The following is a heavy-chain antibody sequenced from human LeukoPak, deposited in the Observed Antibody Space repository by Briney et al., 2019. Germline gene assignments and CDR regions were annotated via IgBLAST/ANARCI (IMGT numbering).Heavy chain of an antibody. D-gene: IGHD5-18*01. CDR3: ARGFLRYSYDH. CDR2: INEDGSDK. J-gene: IGHJ4*02. CDR1: GFTFSDYW. V-gene: IGHV3-7*01. Sequence: GGSLRLSCAVSGFTFSDYWMTWVRQAPGKGLEWVANINEDGSDKKYVDSVKGRFTISRDNAENSLYLQMNSLRAEDTAVYYCARGFLRYSYDHWGQGTLVTVSS.